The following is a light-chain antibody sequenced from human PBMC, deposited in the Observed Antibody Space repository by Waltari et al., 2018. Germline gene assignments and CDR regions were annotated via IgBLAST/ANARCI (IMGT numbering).Light chain of an antibody. CDR2: DAS. CDR3: QQYDSAPGT. Sequence: IVLTQSPGPLSLSPGERATLSCGASQSIRSGYLAWYQHKPGLAPRLLIYDASSRATGIPDRFSGSGSGTDFTLTISSLEPEDFAVYYCQQYDSAPGTFGPGTKVDF. V-gene: IGKV3D-20*01. J-gene: IGKJ3*01. CDR1: QSIRSGY.